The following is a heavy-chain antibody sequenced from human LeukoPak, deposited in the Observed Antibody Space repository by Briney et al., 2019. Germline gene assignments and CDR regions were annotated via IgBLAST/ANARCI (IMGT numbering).Heavy chain of an antibody. J-gene: IGHJ5*02. Sequence: PGGSLRLSCAASGFTFSSYGMNWVRQAPGKGLEWVSYISSSSSTIYYADSVKGRFTISRDNAKNSLYLQMNSLRAEDTAVYYCARAWKLNNYYDSSGWLDPWGQGTLVTVSS. D-gene: IGHD3-22*01. V-gene: IGHV3-48*04. CDR1: GFTFSSYG. CDR2: ISSSSSTI. CDR3: ARAWKLNNYYDSSGWLDP.